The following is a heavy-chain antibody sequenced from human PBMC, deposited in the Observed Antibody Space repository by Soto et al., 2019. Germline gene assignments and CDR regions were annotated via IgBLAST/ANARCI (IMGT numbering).Heavy chain of an antibody. Sequence: PSETPSLTRPVSGGSVNSGDYYWSWIRQPPGKGLDWIGYIPYSGTTYYKPSLRSRITISLHTSKNQFPLRLASVTAADAAVYYCARTNYDYVGGSYRFDYWGQGTLVTVSS. CDR2: IPYSGTT. V-gene: IGHV4-30-4*01. D-gene: IGHD3-16*02. CDR3: ARTNYDYVGGSYRFDY. J-gene: IGHJ4*02. CDR1: GGSVNSGDYY.